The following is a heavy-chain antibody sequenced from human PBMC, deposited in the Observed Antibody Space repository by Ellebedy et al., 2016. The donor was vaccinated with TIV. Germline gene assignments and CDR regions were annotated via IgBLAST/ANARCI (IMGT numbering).Heavy chain of an antibody. CDR2: ISWDGDIT. CDR3: VKDVYGSRSYFAFNL. V-gene: IGHV3-43*01. CDR1: GFRFDDYT. D-gene: IGHD3-10*01. Sequence: GESLKISXVASGFRFDDYTMFWVRQVPGQGLEWIALISWDGDITYYADSVKGRFIVSRDNTKNSLYLEMNSLRINDTALYHCVKDVYGSRSYFAFNLWGQGTRLTVSS. J-gene: IGHJ3*01.